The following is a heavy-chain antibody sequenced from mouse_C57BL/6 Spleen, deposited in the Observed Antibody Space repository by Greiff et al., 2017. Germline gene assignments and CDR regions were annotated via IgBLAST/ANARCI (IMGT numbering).Heavy chain of an antibody. J-gene: IGHJ2*01. CDR1: GYSFTGYF. V-gene: IGHV1-20*01. CDR3: ARSDYYGSPFDY. Sequence: EVKLQESGPELVKPGDSVKISCKASGYSFTGYFMNWVMQSHGKSLEWIGRINPYNGDTFYNQKFKGKATLTVDKSSSTAHMELRSLTSEDSAVYYCARSDYYGSPFDYWGQGTTLTVSS. CDR2: INPYNGDT. D-gene: IGHD1-1*01.